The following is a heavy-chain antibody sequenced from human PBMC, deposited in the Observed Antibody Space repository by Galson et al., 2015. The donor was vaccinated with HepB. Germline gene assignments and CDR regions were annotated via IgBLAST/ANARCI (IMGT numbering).Heavy chain of an antibody. J-gene: IGHJ5*02. CDR3: ARTPSGTWFDP. Sequence: PALVKPTQTLTLTCTFSGFSLSNNGMRVSWIRQPPGKALEWLARIDWDDDKFYSTSLKTRLTISKDTSKNQVVLTMTNMDPVDTATYYCARTPSGTWFDPWGQGTLVTVSS. CDR2: IDWDDDK. V-gene: IGHV2-70*04. CDR1: GFSLSNNGMR. D-gene: IGHD2-15*01.